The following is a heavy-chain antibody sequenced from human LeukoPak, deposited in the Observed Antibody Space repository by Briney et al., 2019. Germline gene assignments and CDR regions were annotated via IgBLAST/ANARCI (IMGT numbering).Heavy chain of an antibody. CDR3: ARAGAPDAFDI. J-gene: IGHJ3*02. Sequence: ASVRVSCKASGYTFTGYCMHWVRQAPGRGLEWMGWINPNSGGTNYAQKFQGRVTMTRDTSISTAYMELSRLRSDDTAVYYCARAGAPDAFDIWGQGTMVTVSS. CDR2: INPNSGGT. CDR1: GYTFTGYC. D-gene: IGHD3-10*01. V-gene: IGHV1-2*02.